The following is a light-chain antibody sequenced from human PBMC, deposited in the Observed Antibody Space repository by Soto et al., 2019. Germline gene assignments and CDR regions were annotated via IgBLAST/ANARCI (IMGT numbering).Light chain of an antibody. V-gene: IGKV3-11*01. CDR2: DAS. CDR3: QQRSNWPPFT. CDR1: QSVSSY. Sequence: EIVLTQSPATLSLSPGERATLSCRASQSVSSYLAWYQQKPGQAPRLLIYDASNRATGIPARFSGSGSGTDFTLTISSIEPEDFAVYYWQQRSNWPPFTFGPGTKVDIK. J-gene: IGKJ3*01.